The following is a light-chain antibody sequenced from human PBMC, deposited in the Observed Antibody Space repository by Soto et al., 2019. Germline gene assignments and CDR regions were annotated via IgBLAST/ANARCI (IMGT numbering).Light chain of an antibody. V-gene: IGKV3-20*01. CDR1: QSVFSNY. CDR2: AAS. J-gene: IGKJ1*01. CDR3: QQYGSSPRT. Sequence: DIVLTQSPGTLSLSPGDRATLSCRASQSVFSNYFAWYQQKSGQAPRLLIYAASSRATGIPVRFSGSGSGTDFTLTISRLEPEDFAVYYCQQYGSSPRTFGRGTKVEIK.